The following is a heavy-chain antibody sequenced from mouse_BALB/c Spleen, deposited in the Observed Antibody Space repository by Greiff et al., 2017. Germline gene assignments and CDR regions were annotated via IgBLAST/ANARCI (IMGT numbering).Heavy chain of an antibody. J-gene: IGHJ3*01. Sequence: VQLQESGPGLVAPSQSLSITCTVSGFSLTGYGVHWVRQPPGKGLEWLGMIWGDGSTDYNSALNSRLSISKDNSKRHVFLKMNSLQTDDTTRYYCARGFAYWGQGTLVTVSA. V-gene: IGHV2-6-7*01. CDR3: ARGFAY. CDR1: GFSLTGYG. CDR2: IWGDGST.